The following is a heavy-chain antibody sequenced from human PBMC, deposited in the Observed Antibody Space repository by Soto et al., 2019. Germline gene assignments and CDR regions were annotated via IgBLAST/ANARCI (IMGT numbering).Heavy chain of an antibody. CDR3: ARDTVAVAGTFDY. V-gene: IGHV3-48*03. CDR2: ISSSGSTI. D-gene: IGHD6-19*01. Sequence: EVQLVESGGGLVQPGGSLRLSCAASGFTFSSYEMNWVRQAPGKGLEWVSYISSSGSTIYYADSVKGRFTISRDNAKNSMYLQMNSLRAGDTAVYYCARDTVAVAGTFDYWRQGTLVTVSP. CDR1: GFTFSSYE. J-gene: IGHJ4*02.